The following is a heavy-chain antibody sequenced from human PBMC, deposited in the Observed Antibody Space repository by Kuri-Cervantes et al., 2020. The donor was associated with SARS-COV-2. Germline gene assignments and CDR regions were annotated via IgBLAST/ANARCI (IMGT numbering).Heavy chain of an antibody. Sequence: SETLSLTCTVSGGSISSSSYYWGWIRQPPGKGLEWIGSIYYSGSTYYNPSLKSRVTISVDTSKNQFSLKLSSVTAADTAVYYCARARRYSSLEGWFDPWGQGTLVTVSS. V-gene: IGHV4-39*07. CDR3: ARARRYSSLEGWFDP. D-gene: IGHD6-13*01. J-gene: IGHJ5*02. CDR1: GGSISSSSYY. CDR2: IYYSGST.